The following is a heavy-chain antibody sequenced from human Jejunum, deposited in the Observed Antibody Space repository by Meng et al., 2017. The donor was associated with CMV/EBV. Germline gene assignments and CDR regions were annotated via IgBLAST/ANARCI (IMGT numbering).Heavy chain of an antibody. D-gene: IGHD3-22*01. CDR1: GVVFNNYA. V-gene: IGHV1-69*01. CDR2: IIAVLKTP. Sequence: QVQLGYCGTEVKKPGPSVKVSCKSSGVVFNNYALNWVRQAPGQGLEWMGGIIAVLKTPTYAQKFRGRLTITADESTGTTYMELTSLTSEDTAVYYCARGFSNGYLPFDYWGQGTLVTVSS. CDR3: ARGFSNGYLPFDY. J-gene: IGHJ4*02.